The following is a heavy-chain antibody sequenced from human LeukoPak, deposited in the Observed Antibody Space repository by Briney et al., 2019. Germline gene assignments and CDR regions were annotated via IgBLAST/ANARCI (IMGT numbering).Heavy chain of an antibody. Sequence: SETLSLTCTVSGGSFSDYYWTWIRQPPGKGLEWIGYSGSTNYNPSLKSRVTISVDTSKRHFSLTLSSVTEADTAVYYCARTRRHSSGSGKNLTPWPAGLDVWGQGTTVIVS. V-gene: IGHV4-59*01. J-gene: IGHJ6*02. CDR3: ARTRRHSSGSGKNLTPWPAGLDV. D-gene: IGHD3-10*01. CDR1: GGSFSDYY. CDR2: SGST.